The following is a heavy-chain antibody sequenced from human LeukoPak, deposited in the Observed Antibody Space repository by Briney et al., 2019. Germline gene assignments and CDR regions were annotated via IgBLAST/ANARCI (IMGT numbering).Heavy chain of an antibody. CDR1: GFTFTKYW. CDR2: INTDGTVT. Sequence: GGSLRLSCAASGFTFTKYWMPWVRQAPGKGLESVSRINTDGTVTTYADSVKGRFTVSRDNADNTMFLQMNSVRDEDTAVYYWATKQWLDPPSASWGQGTPVTVSS. V-gene: IGHV3-74*01. J-gene: IGHJ5*01. D-gene: IGHD6-19*01. CDR3: ATKQWLDPPSAS.